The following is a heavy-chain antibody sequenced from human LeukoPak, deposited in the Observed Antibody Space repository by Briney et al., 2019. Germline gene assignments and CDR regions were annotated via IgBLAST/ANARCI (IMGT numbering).Heavy chain of an antibody. CDR1: GESFSGYY. CDR3: ARGDYPQMDV. J-gene: IGHJ3*01. V-gene: IGHV4-34*01. D-gene: IGHD4-11*01. Sequence: SETLSLTCAVFGESFSGYYWSWIRQPPGKGLEWIGEINHSGSTNYNPSLKSRVTISVDTSKNQFSLKLTSVTAADTAVYYCARGDYPQMDVWGQGTMVTVSS. CDR2: INHSGST.